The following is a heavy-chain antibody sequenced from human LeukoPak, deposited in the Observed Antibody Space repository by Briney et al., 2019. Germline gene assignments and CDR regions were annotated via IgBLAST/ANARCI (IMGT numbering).Heavy chain of an antibody. V-gene: IGHV1-69*13. CDR1: GYTFTNYD. D-gene: IGHD3-22*01. J-gene: IGHJ4*02. CDR2: IIPIFGTA. CDR3: ARGLMGGYPHFEY. Sequence: SVKVSCKASGYTFTNYDINWVRQAPGQGLEWMGGIIPIFGTANYAQKFQGRVTITADESTSTAYMELSSLRSEDTAVYYCARGLMGGYPHFEYWGQGTLVTVSS.